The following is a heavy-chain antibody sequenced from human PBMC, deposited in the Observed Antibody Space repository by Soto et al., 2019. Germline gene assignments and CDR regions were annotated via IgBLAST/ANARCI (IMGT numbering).Heavy chain of an antibody. D-gene: IGHD3-10*02. Sequence: GGSLRLSCEDSGFTFSDYYMSWIRQAPGRGLEWISYSSNSGTFTRYSDSVKGRFSISRDNTKNFLYLQMNSLRAEDTAVYYCARSGDNYNVLDYWGQGTPVTVSS. CDR2: SSNSGTFT. J-gene: IGHJ4*02. V-gene: IGHV3-11*06. CDR1: GFTFSDYY. CDR3: ARSGDNYNVLDY.